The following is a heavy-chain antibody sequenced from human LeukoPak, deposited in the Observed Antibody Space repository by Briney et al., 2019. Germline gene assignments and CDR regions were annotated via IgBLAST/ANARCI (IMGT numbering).Heavy chain of an antibody. D-gene: IGHD4-17*01. V-gene: IGHV3-7*01. J-gene: IGHJ4*02. CDR1: GFTLSRYW. CDR2: IKQDVIEK. Sequence: PGRSLRLSCAPSGFTLSRYWVSWVRQAPGTPREGVANIKQDVIEKYHVESVKGRSTISRDNTKNSLYLQMNSLRAEDTAVYYCARELARRHDYGDLFDYWGQGTLVTVSS. CDR3: ARELARRHDYGDLFDY.